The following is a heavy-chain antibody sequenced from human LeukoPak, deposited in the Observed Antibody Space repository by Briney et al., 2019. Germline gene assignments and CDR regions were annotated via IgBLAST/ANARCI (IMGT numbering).Heavy chain of an antibody. V-gene: IGHV5-51*01. CDR3: ATTFYSGIYGDALDF. Sequence: GESLKISCQGSGYSFSDYWIGWVRQMPGKGLEWMGIMYPGNSETRYSPSFQNQVTMSVDKSISTAYLQWSSLKASDTAMYYCATTFYSGIYGDALDFWGQGTMVTVSS. CDR2: MYPGNSET. J-gene: IGHJ3*01. D-gene: IGHD1-26*01. CDR1: GYSFSDYW.